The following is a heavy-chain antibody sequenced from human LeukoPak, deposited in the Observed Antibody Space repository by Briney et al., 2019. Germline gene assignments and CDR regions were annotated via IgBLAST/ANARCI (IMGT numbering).Heavy chain of an antibody. Sequence: GGSLRLSCAASGFTFSSYSMNWVRQAPGKGLEWVSYISSSSSTIYYADSVKGRFTISRDNAKNSLHLQMNSLRAEDTAVYYCARAVLSTDDFWSGAYYYYYMDVWGKGTTVTVSS. CDR3: ARAVLSTDDFWSGAYYYYYMDV. V-gene: IGHV3-48*01. D-gene: IGHD3-3*01. CDR2: ISSSSSTI. CDR1: GFTFSSYS. J-gene: IGHJ6*03.